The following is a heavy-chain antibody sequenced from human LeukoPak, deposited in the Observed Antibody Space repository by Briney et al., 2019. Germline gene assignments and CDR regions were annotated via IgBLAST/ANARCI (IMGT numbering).Heavy chain of an antibody. Sequence: ASVKVSCKASGYTFTSYYMHWVRQAPGQGLEWMGIINTSGGSTSYAQKFQGRVTMARHMSTSTVYMELSSLRSEDTAVYYCASNVVVTATDAFDIWGQGTMVTVSS. V-gene: IGHV1-46*01. CDR2: INTSGGST. D-gene: IGHD2-21*02. J-gene: IGHJ3*02. CDR1: GYTFTSYY. CDR3: ASNVVVTATDAFDI.